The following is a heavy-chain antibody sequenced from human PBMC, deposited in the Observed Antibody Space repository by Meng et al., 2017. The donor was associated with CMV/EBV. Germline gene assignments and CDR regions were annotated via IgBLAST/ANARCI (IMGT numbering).Heavy chain of an antibody. J-gene: IGHJ4*02. CDR2: INHSGST. CDR1: GGSLSGYY. D-gene: IGHD3-10*01. V-gene: IGHV4-34*01. Sequence: QVQLQQWGAGLLKPSETLSLTCAVYGGSLSGYYWSWIRQPPGKGLEWIGEINHSGSTNYNPSLKSRVTISVDTSKNQFSLKLSSVTAADTAVYYCARESMVRGEDWGQGTLVTVSS. CDR3: ARESMVRGED.